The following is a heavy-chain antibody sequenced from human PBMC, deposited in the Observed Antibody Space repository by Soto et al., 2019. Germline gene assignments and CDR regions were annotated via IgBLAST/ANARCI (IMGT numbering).Heavy chain of an antibody. CDR2: IRSKASGETA. CDR1: GFTFAYYA. Sequence: PGGSLILSYTGSGFTFAYYAMSWSRQAPGKGLEWVGVIRSKASGETADYAASVKGRFTMFRDDSKSIAYLQMSSLQTEDTGVYYCTRYTYSNRYSYFGMDVWGHGTKVTVSS. CDR3: TRYTYSNRYSYFGMDV. V-gene: IGHV3-49*03. D-gene: IGHD4-4*01. J-gene: IGHJ6*02.